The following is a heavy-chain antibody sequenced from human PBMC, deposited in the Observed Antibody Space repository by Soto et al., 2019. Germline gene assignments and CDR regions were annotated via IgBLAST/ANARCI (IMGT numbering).Heavy chain of an antibody. CDR2: IYWDDDK. J-gene: IGHJ4*02. Sequence: QITLKESGPTLVKPTQTLTLTCTFSGFSLSTSGVGVGWIRQPPGRALEWLALIYWDDDKRYSPSLKSRLTITEDASKSQVVLTMTNMDPVDTATYYCAHSYSSGWYYGPFDYWGQGTVVTVSS. CDR1: GFSLSTSGVG. V-gene: IGHV2-5*02. D-gene: IGHD6-19*01. CDR3: AHSYSSGWYYGPFDY.